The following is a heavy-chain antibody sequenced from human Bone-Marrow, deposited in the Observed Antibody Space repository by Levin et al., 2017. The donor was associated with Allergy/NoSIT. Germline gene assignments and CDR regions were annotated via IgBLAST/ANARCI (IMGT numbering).Heavy chain of an antibody. J-gene: IGHJ4*02. D-gene: IGHD2-15*01. CDR3: ARAPADMDVVVGASRRDY. CDR1: GYRFTSFG. Sequence: ASVKVSCKSSGYRFTSFGFTWVRQAPGQGLEWMAWISAYNGITKYSQKLQGRLTLTTDTFMTASYMELDRLTPDDTAVYFCARAPADMDVVVGASRRDYWGQGAPVTVSP. CDR2: ISAYNGIT. V-gene: IGHV1-18*01.